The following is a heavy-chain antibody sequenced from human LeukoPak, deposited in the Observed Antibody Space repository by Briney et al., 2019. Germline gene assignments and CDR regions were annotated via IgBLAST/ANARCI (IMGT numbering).Heavy chain of an antibody. D-gene: IGHD6-6*01. J-gene: IGHJ4*02. CDR1: GFTFSSYG. CDR3: AKRVPYSSSSVYFDY. CDR2: ISDSGSDT. Sequence: GGSLRLSCAVSGFTFSSYGMSWVRQAPGKGLEWDSAISDSGSDTYYADSVKGRFTISKDNSKNTLYLRMNSLRADDTAVYYCAKRVPYSSSSVYFDYWGQGTLVTVSS. V-gene: IGHV3-23*01.